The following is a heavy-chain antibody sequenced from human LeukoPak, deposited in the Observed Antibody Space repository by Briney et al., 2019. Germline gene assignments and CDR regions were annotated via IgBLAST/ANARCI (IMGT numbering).Heavy chain of an antibody. J-gene: IGHJ4*02. CDR1: GFTFSSYA. Sequence: PGGSLRLSCAASGFTFSSYAMNWVRQAPGKGLEWVSAISGSGAGTYYADSVKGRFTISRDNSKNTLYLQMSSLRAEDTAVYYCTKRTTFDYWGQGTLVTVSS. D-gene: IGHD1-1*01. CDR3: TKRTTFDY. V-gene: IGHV3-23*01. CDR2: ISGSGAGT.